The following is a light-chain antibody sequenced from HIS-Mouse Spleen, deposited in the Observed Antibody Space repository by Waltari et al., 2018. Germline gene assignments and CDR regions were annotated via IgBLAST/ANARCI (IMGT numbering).Light chain of an antibody. Sequence: IVMPHSPDSLAVSLGERATINCKSSQSVLYSSNNKNYLAWYQQKPGQPPKLLIYWASTRESGVPDRFSGSGSGTDFTLTISSLQAEDVAVYYCQQYYSTPYTFGQGTKLEIK. V-gene: IGKV4-1*01. J-gene: IGKJ2*01. CDR1: QSVLYSSNNKNY. CDR2: WAS. CDR3: QQYYSTPYT.